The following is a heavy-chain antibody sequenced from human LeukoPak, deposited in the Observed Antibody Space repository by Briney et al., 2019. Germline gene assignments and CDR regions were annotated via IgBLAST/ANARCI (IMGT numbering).Heavy chain of an antibody. CDR3: ARDPGDSSGSFDY. D-gene: IGHD3-22*01. CDR1: GGSISSSNW. CDR2: IYHSGST. V-gene: IGHV4-4*02. J-gene: IGHJ4*02. Sequence: PSETLSLTCAVSGGSISSSNWWSWVRQPPGKGLEWIGEIYHSGSTYYNPSLKSRVTISVDTSKNQFSLKLSSVTAADTAVYYCARDPGDSSGSFDYWGQGTLVTVSS.